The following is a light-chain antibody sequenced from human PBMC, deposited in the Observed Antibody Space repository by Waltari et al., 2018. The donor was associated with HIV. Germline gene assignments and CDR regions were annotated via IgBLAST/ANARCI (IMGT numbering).Light chain of an antibody. J-gene: IGLJ1*01. V-gene: IGLV1-40*01. CDR1: SSNIGAGYD. CDR3: QSYDSSLSGSDV. CDR2: KNS. Sequence: QSVLTQPPSVSGAPGQRVTISCTGSSSNIGAGYDVNWNQQLPGTAPNLLIYKNSNRPSGVPDRCSGSKAGTSAALAITGLQAEDEADYYCQSYDSSLSGSDVFGTGTKVTVL.